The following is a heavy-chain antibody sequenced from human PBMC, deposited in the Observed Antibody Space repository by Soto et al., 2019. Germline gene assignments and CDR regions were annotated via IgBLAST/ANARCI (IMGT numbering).Heavy chain of an antibody. Sequence: EVQLLESGGGLVQPGGSLRLSCAASGFTFSSYAMSWVRQAPGKGLEWVSAISGSGGSTYYADSVKGRFTISRDNSKNTLYLQMNSRRAEDTAVYYCATGRGVNFYDGMDVWGQGTTVTVSS. CDR1: GFTFSSYA. J-gene: IGHJ6*02. D-gene: IGHD3-10*01. V-gene: IGHV3-23*01. CDR2: ISGSGGST. CDR3: ATGRGVNFYDGMDV.